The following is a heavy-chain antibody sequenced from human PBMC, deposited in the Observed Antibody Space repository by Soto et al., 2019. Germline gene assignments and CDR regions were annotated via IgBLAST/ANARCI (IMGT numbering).Heavy chain of an antibody. CDR1: GFSLSTSGVG. CDR3: AHSGRTGATHNADY. D-gene: IGHD1-26*01. J-gene: IGHJ4*02. CDR2: IYWNDDK. Sequence: QITLKESGPTLVKPTQTLTLTCTFSGFSLSTSGVGVGWIRQPPGKALEWLALIYWNDDKRYSPSLKSRLTITKDTSKNQVVLTMTNTDPVDTATYYCAHSGRTGATHNADYWGQGTLVTVSS. V-gene: IGHV2-5*01.